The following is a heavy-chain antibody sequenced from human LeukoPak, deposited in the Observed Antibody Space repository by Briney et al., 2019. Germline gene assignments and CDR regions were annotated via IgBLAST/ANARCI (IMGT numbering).Heavy chain of an antibody. J-gene: IGHJ2*01. CDR1: GFTFSNYG. V-gene: IGHV3-30*02. Sequence: PGGSLRVSCAASGFTFSNYGMHWVRQAPGKGLEWVAFIRSDGSTKYYADSVKGRFTISRDNSKNTLYLQMNSLRAEDRAVYYCTKNNDYGGSYWYFDLWGRGTLVTVSS. CDR3: TKNNDYGGSYWYFDL. CDR2: IRSDGSTK. D-gene: IGHD4-23*01.